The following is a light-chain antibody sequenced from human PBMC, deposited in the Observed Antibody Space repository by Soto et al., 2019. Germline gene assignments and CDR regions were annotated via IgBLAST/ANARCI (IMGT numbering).Light chain of an antibody. CDR2: EVY. Sequence: ALTQPASVSGSPGQSITISCTGTNSDVGGYDRVSWYQHHPGKAPKLLIFEVYNRPSGISDRFSGSKSGDTASLTISGLQAEDEADYYCISYIPSTTTHWVFGGGTKLTVL. CDR3: ISYIPSTTTHWV. CDR1: NSDVGGYDR. J-gene: IGLJ3*02. V-gene: IGLV2-14*01.